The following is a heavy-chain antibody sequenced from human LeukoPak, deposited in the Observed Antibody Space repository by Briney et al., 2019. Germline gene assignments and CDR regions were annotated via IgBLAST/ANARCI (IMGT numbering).Heavy chain of an antibody. CDR2: ISSSSYI. CDR1: GFTLSSYS. D-gene: IGHD4-23*01. CDR3: ARDRGGGNYAFDI. Sequence: GGSLRLSCAASGFTLSSYSMNWVRQAPGKGLEWVSSISSSSYIYYADSVKGRFTISRDNAKNSLYLQMNSLRAEDTAVYYCARDRGGGNYAFDIWGQGTMVTVSS. J-gene: IGHJ3*02. V-gene: IGHV3-21*01.